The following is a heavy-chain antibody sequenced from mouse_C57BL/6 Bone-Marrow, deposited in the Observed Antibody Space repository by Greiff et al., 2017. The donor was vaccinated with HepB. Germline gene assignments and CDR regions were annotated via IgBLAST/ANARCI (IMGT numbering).Heavy chain of an antibody. J-gene: IGHJ3*01. CDR3: ARGDLLWPPGGFAY. D-gene: IGHD2-1*01. CDR1: GFSLTSYA. CDR2: IWTGGGT. V-gene: IGHV2-9-1*01. Sequence: VQLQQSGPGLVAPSQSLSITCTVSGFSLTSYAISWVRQPPGKGLEWLGVIWTGGGTNYNSALKSRLSISKDNSKSQVFLKMNSLQTDDTARYYCARGDLLWPPGGFAYWGQGTLVTVSA.